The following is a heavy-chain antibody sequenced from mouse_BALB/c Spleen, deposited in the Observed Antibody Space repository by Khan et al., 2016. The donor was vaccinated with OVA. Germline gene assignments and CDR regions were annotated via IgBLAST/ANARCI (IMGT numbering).Heavy chain of an antibody. V-gene: IGHV1-85*01. CDR1: GYTFTSYD. CDR2: IFPGDGST. J-gene: IGHJ3*01. Sequence: QVRLQQSGAELVKPGASVKLSCKASGYTFTSYDINWVRQRPEQGLEWIGWIFPGDGSTEYNEKFKGKATLTTDKSSSTAYMKLSRLTSEAYAVFFCARGGYGGFAYWGQGTLVTVSA. CDR3: ARGGYGGFAY. D-gene: IGHD2-14*01.